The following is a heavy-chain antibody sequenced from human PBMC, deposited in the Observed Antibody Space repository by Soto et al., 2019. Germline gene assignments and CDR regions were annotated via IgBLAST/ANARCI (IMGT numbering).Heavy chain of an antibody. Sequence: QVQLVQSGAEVKKPGSSVKVSCKASGGTFSSYALSWVRQAPGQGLEWMGGIIPIFGTANYAQKFQGRVTITADESTSTEYMELSSLRSEDTAVYYCARKNARGPHPGWFDPWGQGTLVTVSS. V-gene: IGHV1-69*01. CDR3: ARKNARGPHPGWFDP. CDR2: IIPIFGTA. D-gene: IGHD1-1*01. CDR1: GGTFSSYA. J-gene: IGHJ5*02.